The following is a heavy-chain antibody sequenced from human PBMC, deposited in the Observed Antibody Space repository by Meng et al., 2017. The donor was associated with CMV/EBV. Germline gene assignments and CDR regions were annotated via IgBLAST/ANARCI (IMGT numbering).Heavy chain of an antibody. CDR2: ISYDGSNK. J-gene: IGHJ6*02. CDR3: ARVKRDFWSGYWDYYYYGMDV. D-gene: IGHD3-3*01. V-gene: IGHV3-30-3*01. CDR1: GFTFSSYA. Sequence: GGSLRLSCAASGFTFSSYAMHWVRQAPGKGLEWVAVISYDGSNKYYADSVKGRFTISRDNSKNTLYLQMNSLRAEDTAVYYCARVKRDFWSGYWDYYYYGMDVWGQGTTVTVSS.